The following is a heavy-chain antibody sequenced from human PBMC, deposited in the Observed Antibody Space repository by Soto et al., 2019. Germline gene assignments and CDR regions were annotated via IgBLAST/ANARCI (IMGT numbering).Heavy chain of an antibody. CDR1: GFTFAGYA. V-gene: IGHV3-23*01. CDR3: AKDRGSGNYGVLKDFEY. J-gene: IGHJ4*02. Sequence: GGSLRLSCESSGFTFAGYAINWVRQAPGKGLEWVSAMSGSGAKTFYADSVKGRFTISRDNSRNTVYLQMNSLRGDDTAIYFCAKDRGSGNYGVLKDFEYWGQGTLVTVSS. D-gene: IGHD1-26*01. CDR2: MSGSGAKT.